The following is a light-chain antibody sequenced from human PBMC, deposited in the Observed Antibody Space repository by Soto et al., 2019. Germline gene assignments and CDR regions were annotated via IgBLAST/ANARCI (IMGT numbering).Light chain of an antibody. CDR1: QSISFNY. CDR3: QHYGSSSTT. CDR2: GAS. V-gene: IGKV3-20*01. Sequence: EIVLTQSPGSLSLSPGERGTLSWRASQSISFNYLAWYQQKPGQAPRLLISGASTRATGIPDRFSGSVSGTDFTLTISRLEPEDFAVYFCQHYGSSSTTFGQGTQVEVK. J-gene: IGKJ1*01.